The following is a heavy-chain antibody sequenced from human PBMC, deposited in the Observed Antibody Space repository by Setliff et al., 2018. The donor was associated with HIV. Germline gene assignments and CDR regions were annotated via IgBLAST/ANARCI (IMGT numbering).Heavy chain of an antibody. D-gene: IGHD2-2*01. V-gene: IGHV4-61*09. Sequence: PSETLSLTCTVSGGSIRSGSYCWSWIRQPAGKGLEWIGHVCTSGNTNYNPSLNRRVTISVDTSQNQISLKVSSVTAADTAVYYCARDKTYCNYSRCSRAGWYFDLWGRGTLVTVSS. J-gene: IGHJ2*01. CDR3: ARDKTYCNYSRCSRAGWYFDL. CDR1: GGSIRSGSYC. CDR2: VCTSGNT.